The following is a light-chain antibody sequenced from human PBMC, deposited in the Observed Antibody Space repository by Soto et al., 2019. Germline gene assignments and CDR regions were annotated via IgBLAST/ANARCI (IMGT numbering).Light chain of an antibody. V-gene: IGKV3-15*01. CDR1: QSVRSN. Sequence: ETVMTQSPASLSMSPGEGVTLSCRASQSVRSNLAWYQQRPGQAPRLLIYGASTRAADIPARFSGSGSGAEFTLTISSLQSEDFAFYYCPQYNNCPLTFGGGTKV. CDR2: GAS. CDR3: PQYNNCPLT. J-gene: IGKJ4*01.